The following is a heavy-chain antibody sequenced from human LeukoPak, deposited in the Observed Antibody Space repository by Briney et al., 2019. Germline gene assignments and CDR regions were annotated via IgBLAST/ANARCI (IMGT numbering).Heavy chain of an antibody. Sequence: KPSETLSLTCTVSGGSISSYYWSWIRQPAGKGLERIGRIYTGGSTNYNPSLKSRVTMSVDTSKNQFSLKLSSVTAADTAVYYCARDVYCSSTSCYYDAYYYYYYMHVWGKGTTVTVSS. D-gene: IGHD2-2*01. CDR3: ARDVYCSSTSCYYDAYYYYYYMHV. V-gene: IGHV4-4*07. CDR1: GGSISSYY. J-gene: IGHJ6*03. CDR2: IYTGGST.